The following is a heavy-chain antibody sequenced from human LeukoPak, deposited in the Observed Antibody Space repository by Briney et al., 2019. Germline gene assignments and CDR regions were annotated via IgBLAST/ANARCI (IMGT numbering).Heavy chain of an antibody. D-gene: IGHD3-3*01. V-gene: IGHV2-5*01. CDR2: IYWNDGK. CDR1: GFSLSTSGVG. J-gene: IGHJ4*02. CDR3: AHKTRVVNYDFWSGSPFDY. Sequence: SGPTLVKPTQTLTLTCTFSGFSLSTSGVGVGWIRQPQGKALEWLALIYWNDGKRYSPSLKSRLSITKDTSKNQVVLTMTNMDPVDTATYYCAHKTRVVNYDFWSGSPFDYWGQGTLVTVSS.